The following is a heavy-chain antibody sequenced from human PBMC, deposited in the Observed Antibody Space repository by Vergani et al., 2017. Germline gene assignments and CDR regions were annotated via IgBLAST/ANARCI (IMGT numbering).Heavy chain of an antibody. J-gene: IGHJ5*02. D-gene: IGHD2-2*01. Sequence: QVQLVQSGAEVKKPGASVKVSCKASGYTFTGYYMHWVRQAPGQGLEWMGWINPNSGGTNYAQKFQGRVTMTRDTSISTAYMELSRLRSDDTAVYYCARVGYCRSTTLCNNWFDPWGQGTLVTVSS. CDR1: GYTFTGYY. V-gene: IGHV1-2*02. CDR2: INPNSGGT. CDR3: ARVGYCRSTTLCNNWFDP.